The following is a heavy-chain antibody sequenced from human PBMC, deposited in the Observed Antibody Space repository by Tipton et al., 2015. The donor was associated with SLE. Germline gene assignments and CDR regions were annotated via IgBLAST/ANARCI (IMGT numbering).Heavy chain of an antibody. V-gene: IGHV4-59*11. CDR2: IYYSGNT. CDR3: ARDGRGYCDNSGCSEYHWFDP. J-gene: IGHJ5*02. CDR1: GGSISSHY. Sequence: TLSLTCTVSGGSISSHYWSWFRQPPGKGLEWIGYIYYSGNTKYNPSLKSRVTISLDTSRTQFSLKLSSVTAADTAVYYCARDGRGYCDNSGCSEYHWFDPWGQVTLVTVSS. D-gene: IGHD3-22*01.